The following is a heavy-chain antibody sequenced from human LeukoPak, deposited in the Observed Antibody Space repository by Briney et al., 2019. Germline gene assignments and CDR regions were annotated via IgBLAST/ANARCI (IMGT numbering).Heavy chain of an antibody. CDR3: ARAWIRGGWFDP. Sequence: PSETLSLTCAVYGGSFSGYYWSWIRQPPGKGLEWIGEINHSGSTNYNPSLESRVTISVDTSKNQFSLKLSSVTAADTAVYYCARAWIRGGWFDPWGQGTLVTVSS. J-gene: IGHJ5*02. V-gene: IGHV4-34*01. CDR2: INHSGST. D-gene: IGHD3-10*01. CDR1: GGSFSGYY.